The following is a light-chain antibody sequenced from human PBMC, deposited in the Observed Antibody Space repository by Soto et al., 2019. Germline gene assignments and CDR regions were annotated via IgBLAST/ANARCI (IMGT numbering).Light chain of an antibody. V-gene: IGKV3-15*01. CDR3: QQYNNWPQT. Sequence: EIVMTQSPATLSVSPGERATLSCRASQSVNSNLAWYQQKPGQAPRLLIYVASTRATGIPARFSGSGSGTEFTLTISSLQSEDFAVYYCQQYNNWPQTFGQGTKLEIK. CDR2: VAS. CDR1: QSVNSN. J-gene: IGKJ2*01.